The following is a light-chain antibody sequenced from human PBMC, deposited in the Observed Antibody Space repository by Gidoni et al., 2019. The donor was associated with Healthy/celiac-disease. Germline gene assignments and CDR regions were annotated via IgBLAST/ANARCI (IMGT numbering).Light chain of an antibody. J-gene: IGKJ1*01. CDR3: QQTYSTPWT. Sequence: GDRVTITCRASHSISSYLNWYQQKPGKAPKLLIYAASSLPSGVPSRFSGSGSGTDFTLTISSLQPEDFATYYCQQTYSTPWTFGQGTKVEIK. V-gene: IGKV1-39*01. CDR2: AAS. CDR1: HSISSY.